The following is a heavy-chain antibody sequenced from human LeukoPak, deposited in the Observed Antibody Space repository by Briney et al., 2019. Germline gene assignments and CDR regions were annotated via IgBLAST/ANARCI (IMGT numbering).Heavy chain of an antibody. J-gene: IGHJ4*02. CDR3: AKGSRLRLGELSCY. Sequence: PGGSLRLSCAASGFTFSSYGMHWVRQAPGKGLEWVAVISYDGSNKYYADSVKGRFTISRDNSKNTLYLQMNSLRAEDTAVYYCAKGSRLRLGELSCYWGQGTLVTVSS. D-gene: IGHD3-16*02. CDR2: ISYDGSNK. CDR1: GFTFSSYG. V-gene: IGHV3-30*18.